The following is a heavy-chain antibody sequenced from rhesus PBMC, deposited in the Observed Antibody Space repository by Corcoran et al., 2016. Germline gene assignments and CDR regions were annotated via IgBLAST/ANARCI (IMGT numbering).Heavy chain of an antibody. CDR1: GGSISGYYY. V-gene: IGHV4-73*01. Sequence: QVQLQQWGEGLVKPSETLSLTCAAYGGSISGYYYWSWIRQPPGKGLEWIGYIYGYSASTDYNPALKYRVTISKDTSKKQFSLRLSSVTAADTAVFYCARADTGTTYYFDYWGQGVLVTVSS. J-gene: IGHJ4*01. CDR3: ARADTGTTYYFDY. D-gene: IGHD1-7*02. CDR2: IYGYSAST.